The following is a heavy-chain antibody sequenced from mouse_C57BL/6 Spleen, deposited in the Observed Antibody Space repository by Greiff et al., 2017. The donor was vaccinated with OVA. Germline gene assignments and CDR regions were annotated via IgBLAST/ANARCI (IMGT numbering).Heavy chain of an antibody. V-gene: IGHV14-2*01. D-gene: IGHD2-4*01. CDR3: ASYDYDGAWFAY. Sequence: VQLQQSGAELVKPGASVKLSCTASGFNIKDYYLHWVKQRTEQGLAWIGRIDPEDGETNYAPKFPGQATITADTSSNTAYLQLSSLTSEDTAVYYCASYDYDGAWFAYWGQGTLVTVSA. J-gene: IGHJ3*01. CDR2: IDPEDGET. CDR1: GFNIKDYY.